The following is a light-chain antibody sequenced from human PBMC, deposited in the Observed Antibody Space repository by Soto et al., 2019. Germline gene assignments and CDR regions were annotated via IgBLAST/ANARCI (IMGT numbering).Light chain of an antibody. CDR1: QSVLYDSNNKNY. CDR2: WAS. CDR3: QQYYSIPKT. Sequence: DIVMTQSPDSLAVSLGERATINCQSSQSVLYDSNNKNYLAWYQQKPGQPPKLLIYWASTRESGVPDRVSGTGSGTDFTLNSSGLQAEDVAVYDCQQYYSIPKTFGQGTKVDI. V-gene: IGKV4-1*01. J-gene: IGKJ1*01.